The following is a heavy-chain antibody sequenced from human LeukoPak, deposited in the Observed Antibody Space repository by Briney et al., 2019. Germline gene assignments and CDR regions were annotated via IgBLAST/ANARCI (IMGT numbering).Heavy chain of an antibody. V-gene: IGHV3-9*01. CDR3: AKDISSGRPYYFDY. J-gene: IGHJ4*02. Sequence: GGSLRLSCAASGFTFDDYAMHWVRQAPGKGLEWVSGISWNSGSIGYADSVKGRFTISRDNAKNSLYLQMNSLRAEDTALCYCAKDISSGRPYYFDYWGQGTLVTVSS. D-gene: IGHD3-22*01. CDR1: GFTFDDYA. CDR2: ISWNSGSI.